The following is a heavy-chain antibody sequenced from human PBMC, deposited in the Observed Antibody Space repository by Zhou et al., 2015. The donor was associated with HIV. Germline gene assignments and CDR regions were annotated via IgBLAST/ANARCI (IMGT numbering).Heavy chain of an antibody. V-gene: IGHV1-69*01. Sequence: QVQLVQSGAEVKKPGSSVKVSCKASGGTFSSYAISWVRQAPGRGLEWVGGIIPLFGTTTYAQMLPGRVVISADEYRSTVYMELSSLRSEDTAVYYCARGGSVGELLYPFYYYYYGMDVWGQGTTVTVSS. J-gene: IGHJ6*02. CDR2: IIPLFGTT. CDR3: ARGGSVGELLYPFYYYYYGMDV. CDR1: GGTFSSYA. D-gene: IGHD3-10*01.